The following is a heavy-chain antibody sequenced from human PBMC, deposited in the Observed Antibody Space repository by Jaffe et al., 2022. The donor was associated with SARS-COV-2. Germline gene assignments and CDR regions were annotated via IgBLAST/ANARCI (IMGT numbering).Heavy chain of an antibody. Sequence: EVQLVESGGGLVQPGGSLRLSCAASGFTFSSYSMNWVRQAPGKGLEWVSYISSSSSTIYYADSVKGRFTISRDNAKNSLYLQMNSLRDEDTAVYYCAAIAPLKAEYYYGMDVWGQGTTVTVSS. CDR3: AAIAPLKAEYYYGMDV. D-gene: IGHD6-13*01. CDR2: ISSSSSTI. V-gene: IGHV3-48*02. CDR1: GFTFSSYS. J-gene: IGHJ6*02.